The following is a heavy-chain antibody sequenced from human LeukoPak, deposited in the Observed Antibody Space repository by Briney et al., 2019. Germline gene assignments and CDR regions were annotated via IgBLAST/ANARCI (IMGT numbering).Heavy chain of an antibody. CDR3: ARHGQWLVLDNWFDP. CDR1: GGFISTSRHY. D-gene: IGHD6-19*01. J-gene: IGHJ5*02. Sequence: KSSETLSLTCTVSGGFISTSRHYWGWIRRTPGKGLEWIGSIYYSENTYTYYNPSLKSRVTISVDTSKNQFSLKLRSVTAADTAVYYCARHGQWLVLDNWFDPWGQGTLVTVSS. V-gene: IGHV4-39*01. CDR2: IYYSENTYT.